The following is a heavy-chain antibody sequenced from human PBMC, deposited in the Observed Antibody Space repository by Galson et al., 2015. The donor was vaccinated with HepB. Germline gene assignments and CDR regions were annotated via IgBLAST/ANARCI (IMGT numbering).Heavy chain of an antibody. CDR3: ARRREYYDFWSGSDAFDI. V-gene: IGHV2-5*02. Sequence: PALVKPTQPLTLPCTVSGFSLSTRGVGGGWIRQPPGKALEWLALIYWDGDNGYSPSLKSRLTITKDTSKNQVVLTMTNMDPVDTATYYCARRREYYDFWSGSDAFDIWGQGTMVTVSS. CDR1: GFSLSTRGVG. D-gene: IGHD3-3*01. J-gene: IGHJ3*02. CDR2: IYWDGDN.